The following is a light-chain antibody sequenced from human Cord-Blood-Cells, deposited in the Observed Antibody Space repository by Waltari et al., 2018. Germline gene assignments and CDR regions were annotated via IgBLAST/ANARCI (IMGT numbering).Light chain of an antibody. CDR2: YDS. J-gene: IGLJ3*02. CDR1: KIGSKS. V-gene: IGLV3-21*04. CDR3: QVWDSSSDHRV. Sequence: SHVLTPTSSVSEGPGTTASITCGGNKIGSKSMHGYQQMPGQAPVLVIYYDSDRPSGIPERFSGSNSENTATLTISRVEAGDEADYYCQVWDSSSDHRVFGGGTKLTVL.